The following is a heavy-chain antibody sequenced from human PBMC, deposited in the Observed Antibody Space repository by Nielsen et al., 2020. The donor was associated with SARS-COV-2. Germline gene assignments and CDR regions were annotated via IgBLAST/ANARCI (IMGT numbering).Heavy chain of an antibody. CDR2: INSDGSST. J-gene: IGHJ4*02. CDR1: GFTFSSYW. CDR3: AKASSSSWIGNFDY. Sequence: GESLKISCAASGFTFSSYWMHWVRQAPGKGLVWVSRINSDGSSTSYADSVKGRFTISRDNAKNSLYLQMNSLRAEDTALYYCAKASSSSWIGNFDYWGQGTLVTVSS. V-gene: IGHV3-74*01. D-gene: IGHD6-13*01.